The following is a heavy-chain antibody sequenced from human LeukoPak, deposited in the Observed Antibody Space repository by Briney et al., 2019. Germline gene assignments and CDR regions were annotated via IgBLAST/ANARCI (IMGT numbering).Heavy chain of an antibody. CDR3: ARFNWGGYYFDS. D-gene: IGHD7-27*01. Sequence: SETLSLTCTVSNGSITSHYWSWIRQSPGQGPEWIGYVYYSGGTSYNPSLKSRVTVSMDTSKKQFSLIMKSVTGADTAVYFCARFNWGGYYFDSWGQGALVTVSS. V-gene: IGHV4-59*08. J-gene: IGHJ4*02. CDR1: NGSITSHY. CDR2: VYYSGGT.